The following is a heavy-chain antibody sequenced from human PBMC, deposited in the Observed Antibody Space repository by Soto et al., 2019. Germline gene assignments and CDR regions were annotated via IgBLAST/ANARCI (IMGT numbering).Heavy chain of an antibody. CDR1: GGSISSSSYY. J-gene: IGHJ6*02. Sequence: SETLSLTCTVSGGSISSSSYYWGWIRQPPGKGLEWIGSIYYSGSTYYNPSLKSRVTISVDTSKNQFSLKLSSVTAADTAVYYCTLRFLEWLPNYGMDVWGPGTTVTVYS. CDR2: IYYSGST. V-gene: IGHV4-39*01. CDR3: TLRFLEWLPNYGMDV. D-gene: IGHD3-3*01.